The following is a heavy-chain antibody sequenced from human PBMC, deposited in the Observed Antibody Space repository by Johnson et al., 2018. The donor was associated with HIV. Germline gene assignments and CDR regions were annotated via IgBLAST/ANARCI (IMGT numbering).Heavy chain of an antibody. CDR2: ISYDGSNK. Sequence: QMQLVESGGGVVQPGRSLRLSCAASGFTFSSYAMHWVRQAPGKGLEWVAVISYDGSNKYYADSVKGRFTISRDNSKNTLYLQMNSLRAEDTAVYYCATDAFDIWGQGKMGTVSS. CDR3: ATDAFDI. J-gene: IGHJ3*02. V-gene: IGHV3-30*04. CDR1: GFTFSSYA.